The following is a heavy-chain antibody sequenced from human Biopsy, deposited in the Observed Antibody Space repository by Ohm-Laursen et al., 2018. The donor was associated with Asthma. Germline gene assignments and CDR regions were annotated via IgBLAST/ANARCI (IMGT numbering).Heavy chain of an antibody. Sequence: EASVTVSCKISGYSLTDLSMHWVRQAPGQGLEWMGGHDLEEGGTVNARRFQGRVTMTEDTSTDTAYTELSSLSSDDTAVYYCASDFPKDYVRYNFQFWGQGTLVTVSS. CDR2: HDLEEGGT. D-gene: IGHD4-17*01. CDR1: GYSLTDLS. V-gene: IGHV1-24*01. CDR3: ASDFPKDYVRYNFQF. J-gene: IGHJ4*02.